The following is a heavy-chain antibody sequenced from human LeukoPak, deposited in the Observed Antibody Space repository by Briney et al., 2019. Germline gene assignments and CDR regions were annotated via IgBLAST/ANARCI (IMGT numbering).Heavy chain of an antibody. CDR3: ARAPGEGWFDP. J-gene: IGHJ5*02. Sequence: GGSLRLSCAASGFTFSSYWMSWVRQAPGKGLEWVASIKQDGSEKYYVDSVKGRFTISRDNAKNSLYLQMNSLRTEDTALYYCARAPGEGWFDPWGQGTLVTVSS. D-gene: IGHD4-17*01. CDR2: IKQDGSEK. CDR1: GFTFSSYW. V-gene: IGHV3-7*01.